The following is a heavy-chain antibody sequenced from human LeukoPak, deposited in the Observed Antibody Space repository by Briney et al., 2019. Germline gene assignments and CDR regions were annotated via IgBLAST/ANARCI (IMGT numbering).Heavy chain of an antibody. Sequence: GRSLRLSCAASGFTFDDYAMHWVRQAPGKGLEWVSGIGWNSGSIGYADSVKGRFTISRDNAKNSLYLQMNSLRAEDTALYYCAKGKLLNYWGQGTLVTVSS. V-gene: IGHV3-9*01. CDR1: GFTFDDYA. D-gene: IGHD2-15*01. CDR2: IGWNSGSI. J-gene: IGHJ4*02. CDR3: AKGKLLNY.